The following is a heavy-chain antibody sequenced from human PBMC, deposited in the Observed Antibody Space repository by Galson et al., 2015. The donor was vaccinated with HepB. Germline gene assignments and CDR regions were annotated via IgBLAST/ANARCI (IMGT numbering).Heavy chain of an antibody. V-gene: IGHV3-21*06. CDR3: AREDIRFLEWLGYYSDL. Sequence: SLRLSCAGSGFTFRSYSINWVRQTPGKGLEWVSSIDSKGEYRNYADSVKGRFTISRDNAKNSVYLQMNSLRAEDTALYYCAREDIRFLEWLGYYSDLWGRGTLVTV. CDR2: IDSKGEYR. J-gene: IGHJ2*01. CDR1: GFTFRSYS. D-gene: IGHD3-3*01.